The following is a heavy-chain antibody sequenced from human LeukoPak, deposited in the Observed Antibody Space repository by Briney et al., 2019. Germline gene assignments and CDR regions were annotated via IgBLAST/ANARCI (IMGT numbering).Heavy chain of an antibody. CDR3: ARRSGGFDY. V-gene: IGHV5-51*01. CDR1: GYTFTSYW. CDR2: IYPGDSDT. Sequence: GASVKVSCKASGYTFTSYWIGWVRQMPGKGLEWMGIIYPGDSDTRYSPSFQGQVTISADKSISTDYLQWSSLKASDPAMYYCARRSGGFDYWGQGTLVTVSS. J-gene: IGHJ4*02. D-gene: IGHD2-15*01.